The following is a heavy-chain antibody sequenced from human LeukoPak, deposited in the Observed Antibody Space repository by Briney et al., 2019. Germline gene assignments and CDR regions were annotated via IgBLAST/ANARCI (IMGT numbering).Heavy chain of an antibody. J-gene: IGHJ4*02. Sequence: GASVKVSCKASGYTLTSYDINWVRQATGQGLEWMGWMNPNSGNTGYAQKFQGRVTITRNTSISTAYMELSSLRSEDTAVYYCAKGTVDPGWYYFDYWGQGTLVTVSS. CDR3: AKGTVDPGWYYFDY. D-gene: IGHD2-15*01. CDR1: GYTLTSYD. CDR2: MNPNSGNT. V-gene: IGHV1-8*03.